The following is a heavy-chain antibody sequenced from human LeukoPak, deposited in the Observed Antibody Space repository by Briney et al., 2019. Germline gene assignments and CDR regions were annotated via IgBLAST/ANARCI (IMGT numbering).Heavy chain of an antibody. V-gene: IGHV3-74*01. Sequence: GGSLRLSCAASGFTFSSYWMHWVRQAPGKGLVWVSRINSDGSRTTYADSVKGRFTISRDNAKNTLHLQMKRLRAEDTAVYYCARYVQAGPGYWGQGTLVTVSS. CDR1: GFTFSSYW. J-gene: IGHJ4*02. CDR3: ARYVQAGPGY. D-gene: IGHD6-19*01. CDR2: INSDGSRT.